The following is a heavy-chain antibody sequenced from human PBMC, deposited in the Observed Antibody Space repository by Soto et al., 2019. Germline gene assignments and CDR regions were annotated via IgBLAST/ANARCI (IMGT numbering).Heavy chain of an antibody. CDR3: ARDRDYGMARWFDP. CDR2: IYHSGST. J-gene: IGHJ5*02. CDR1: SGSISSSNW. D-gene: IGHD4-17*01. Sequence: SETLSLTYAVSSGSISSSNWWSWVRQPPGKGLEWIGEIYHSGSTNYNPSLKSRVTISVDKSKNQFSLKLSSVTAADTAVYYCARDRDYGMARWFDPWGQGTLVTVSS. V-gene: IGHV4-4*02.